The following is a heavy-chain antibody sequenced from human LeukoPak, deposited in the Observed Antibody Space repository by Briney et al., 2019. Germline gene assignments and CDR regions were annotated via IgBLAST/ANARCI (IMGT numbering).Heavy chain of an antibody. CDR2: ISYDGSNK. CDR3: AKYSVASPYYYYGMDV. J-gene: IGHJ6*02. V-gene: IGHV3-30*18. Sequence: GGSLRLSCAASRFIFSNYGMHWVRQAPGKGLEWVAVISYDGSNKYYADSVKGRFTISRDNSKNTLYLQMNSPRAEDTAVYYCAKYSVASPYYYYGMDVWGQGTTVTVSS. D-gene: IGHD2-21*01. CDR1: RFIFSNYG.